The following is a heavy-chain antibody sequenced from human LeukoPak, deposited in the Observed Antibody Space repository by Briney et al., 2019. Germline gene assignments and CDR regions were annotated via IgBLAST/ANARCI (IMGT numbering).Heavy chain of an antibody. V-gene: IGHV3-30*03. Sequence: GGSLRLSCAASGFTFSSYGMHWVRQAPGKGLEWVAVISYDGSNKYYADSVKGRVTISRDNAKNSLYLQMNSLRAEDTAMYYCARLPGGVVIDAGLYWGQGTLVTVSS. CDR3: ARLPGGVVIDAGLY. CDR1: GFTFSSYG. J-gene: IGHJ4*02. CDR2: ISYDGSNK. D-gene: IGHD2-21*01.